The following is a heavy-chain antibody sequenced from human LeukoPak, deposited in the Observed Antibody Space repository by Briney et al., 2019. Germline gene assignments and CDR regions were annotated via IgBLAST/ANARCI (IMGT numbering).Heavy chain of an antibody. CDR2: IRYDGSNK. D-gene: IGHD3-10*01. V-gene: IGHV3-30*02. CDR3: AKAYSKTSYYGSGTYYRPNWFDP. J-gene: IGHJ5*02. CDR1: GFTFSSYG. Sequence: GGSLRLSCAASGFTFSSYGMHWVRQAPGKGLEWVAFIRYDGSNKYYADSVKGRFTISRDNSKNTLYLQMNSLRAEDTAVYYCAKAYSKTSYYGSGTYYRPNWFDPWGQGTLVTVSS.